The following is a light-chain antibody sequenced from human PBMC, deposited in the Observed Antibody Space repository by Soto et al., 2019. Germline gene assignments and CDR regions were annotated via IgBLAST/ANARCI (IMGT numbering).Light chain of an antibody. CDR1: SSNIGSNY. Sequence: QPVLTQPPSASGTPGQRVTISCSGSSSNIGSNYVYWYQQLPGTAPKLLIYRNNQRPSGVPDRFSGSKSSTSASLAISGLRSEDEADYYCAAWDDSLSGVVFGGGTKLTVL. CDR2: RNN. V-gene: IGLV1-47*01. J-gene: IGLJ2*01. CDR3: AAWDDSLSGVV.